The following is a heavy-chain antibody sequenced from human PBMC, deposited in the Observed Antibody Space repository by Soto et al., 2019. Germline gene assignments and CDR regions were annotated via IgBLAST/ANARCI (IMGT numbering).Heavy chain of an antibody. V-gene: IGHV4-31*03. Sequence: PSETLSLTCTVSGGSISSGGYYWSWIRQHPGKGLDWIGYIYYSGSTYYNPSLKSRVTISVDTSKNQFSLELSSVTAADTAVYYCARDHRIQLWGRSREPSGFDPWGQGTLVTVSS. J-gene: IGHJ5*02. CDR2: IYYSGST. CDR3: ARDHRIQLWGRSREPSGFDP. CDR1: GGSISSGGYY. D-gene: IGHD5-18*01.